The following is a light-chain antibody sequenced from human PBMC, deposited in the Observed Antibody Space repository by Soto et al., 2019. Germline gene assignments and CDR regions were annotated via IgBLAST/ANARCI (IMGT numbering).Light chain of an antibody. Sequence: EIVLTQSPGTLSLSPGERATLSCRASQSVSSSYLAWYQQKPGQAPRLLIYGASSRATGIPDRFSGSGSGTDFTLTISRLEPEDVAVYYCQQYGSSPWTFDPGTKPEIK. J-gene: IGKJ1*01. CDR3: QQYGSSPWT. V-gene: IGKV3-20*01. CDR1: QSVSSSY. CDR2: GAS.